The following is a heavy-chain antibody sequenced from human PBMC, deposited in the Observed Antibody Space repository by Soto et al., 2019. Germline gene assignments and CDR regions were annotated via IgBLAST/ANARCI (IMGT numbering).Heavy chain of an antibody. CDR2: ITGDNGDT. CDR1: GYTFTSYG. CDR3: AREVGARFDF. Sequence: QVQLVHSGPEVQDPGASVKVSCKSSGYTFTSYGITWVRQGPGQGLEWVRWITGDNGDTNYAQKVQGRISVTTDTSTSTAYVEVRSLISDDTAVYYCAREVGARFDFWGQGTMVTVS. D-gene: IGHD1-26*01. J-gene: IGHJ4*02. V-gene: IGHV1-18*01.